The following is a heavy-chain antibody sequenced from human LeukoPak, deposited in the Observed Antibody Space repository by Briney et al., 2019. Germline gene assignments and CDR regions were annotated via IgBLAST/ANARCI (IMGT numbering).Heavy chain of an antibody. CDR2: IYTSGST. D-gene: IGHD2-8*01. J-gene: IGHJ5*02. Sequence: SETLSLTCTVSGYSISSGYYWGWIRQPPGKGLEWIGRIYTSGSTNYNPSLKSRVTISGDTSKNQFSLRLTSVTAADTAVYYCARGGLRDSFDLWGQGTLVIVSS. CDR1: GYSISSGYY. V-gene: IGHV4-38-2*02. CDR3: ARGGLRDSFDL.